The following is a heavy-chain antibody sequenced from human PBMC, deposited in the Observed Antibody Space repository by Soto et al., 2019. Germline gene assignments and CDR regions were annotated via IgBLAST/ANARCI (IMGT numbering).Heavy chain of an antibody. V-gene: IGHV1-3*01. J-gene: IGHJ4*02. CDR1: GYTFTSYA. D-gene: IGHD3-3*01. CDR2: INAGNGNT. Sequence: GASVKVSCKASGYTFTSYAMHWVRQAPGQRLEWMGWINAGNGNTKYSQKFQGRVTITRDTSASTAYMELSSLRSEDTAVYYCARDDYDFWSGYYTGISDAAPKYFDYCGQGPLVTVSS. CDR3: ARDDYDFWSGYYTGISDAAPKYFDY.